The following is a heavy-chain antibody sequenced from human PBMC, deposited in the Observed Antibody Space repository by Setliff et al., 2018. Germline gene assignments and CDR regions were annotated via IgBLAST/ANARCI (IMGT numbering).Heavy chain of an antibody. Sequence: SETLSLSCTVSGGSVGNSHYYWNWIRQPAGKGLEWIGHIYTSWSTNYNPSLKSRLTISVDTSKNQFSLNLSSVTAADTAVYYCARAHTWSLPNDNSGYPGWFDPWGQGTLVTVSS. D-gene: IGHD3-22*01. CDR2: IYTSWST. CDR1: GGSVGNSHYY. CDR3: ARAHTWSLPNDNSGYPGWFDP. J-gene: IGHJ5*02. V-gene: IGHV4-61*09.